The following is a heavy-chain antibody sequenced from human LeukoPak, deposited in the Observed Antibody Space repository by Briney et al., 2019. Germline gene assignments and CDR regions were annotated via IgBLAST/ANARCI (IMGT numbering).Heavy chain of an antibody. CDR3: AREGGHRKAGAFDI. D-gene: IGHD2-21*01. V-gene: IGHV3-21*01. CDR2: ISSSSSYI. CDR1: GLTFSSYS. J-gene: IGHJ3*02. Sequence: GGSLRLSCAASGLTFSSYSMNWVRQAPGKGLEWVSSISSSSSYIYYADSVKGRFTISRDNAKNSLYLQMNSLRAEDTAVYYCAREGGHRKAGAFDIWGQGTMVTVSS.